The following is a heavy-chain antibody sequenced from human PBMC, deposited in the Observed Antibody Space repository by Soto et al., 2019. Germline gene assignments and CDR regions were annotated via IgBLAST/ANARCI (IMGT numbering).Heavy chain of an antibody. D-gene: IGHD2-2*01. V-gene: IGHV3-30-3*01. CDR2: ISYDGSNK. J-gene: IGHJ4*02. Sequence: PREALRVFSAASVFTFSIYAMHEVRQAPGKGLEWAAVISYDGSNKYYADSVKGRFTISRDNSKNTLYLQMNSLRAEDTAVYYCARGGRYCSSTSCYYLDYWGQGTLVPVSS. CDR1: VFTFSIYA. CDR3: ARGGRYCSSTSCYYLDY.